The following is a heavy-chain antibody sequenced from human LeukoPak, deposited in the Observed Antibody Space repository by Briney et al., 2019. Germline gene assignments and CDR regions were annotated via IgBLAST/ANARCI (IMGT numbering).Heavy chain of an antibody. CDR1: GGSISSYY. D-gene: IGHD3-10*01. V-gene: IGHV4-59*01. CDR2: IYYSGTT. J-gene: IGHJ3*02. Sequence: SETLSLTCTVSGGSISSYYWSWIRQPPGKGLEWIAYIYYSGTTKYNASLKSRVTMSVDTSKNQFSLKLSSVTAADTAMYYCARMVRGVIDAFEIWGQGTMVTVSS. CDR3: ARMVRGVIDAFEI.